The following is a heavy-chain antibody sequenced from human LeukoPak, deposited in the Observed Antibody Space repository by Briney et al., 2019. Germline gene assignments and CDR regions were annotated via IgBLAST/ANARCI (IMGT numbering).Heavy chain of an antibody. J-gene: IGHJ4*02. CDR2: ISSSSSYI. Sequence: GGSLRLSCAASGFTFSSYSMNWVRQAPGKGLEWVSSISSSSSYIYYADSVKGRFTISRDNAKNSLYLQMNSLRAEDTAVYYCARGGERLALSTFDYWGQGTLVTVSS. V-gene: IGHV3-21*01. CDR3: ARGGERLALSTFDY. D-gene: IGHD3-10*01. CDR1: GFTFSSYS.